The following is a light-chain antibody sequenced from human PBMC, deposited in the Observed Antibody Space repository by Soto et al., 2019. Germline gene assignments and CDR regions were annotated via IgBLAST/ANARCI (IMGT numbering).Light chain of an antibody. Sequence: DIQMTQSPSSLSASVGDRVTITCRASQSIANYLNWYQQKPGKAPKLLIYLASILESGVPARFSGSGSATDFTLSISSLQPDDFATYYCQQYGSYSRTFGQGTKVDIK. V-gene: IGKV1-5*03. J-gene: IGKJ1*01. CDR3: QQYGSYSRT. CDR2: LAS. CDR1: QSIANY.